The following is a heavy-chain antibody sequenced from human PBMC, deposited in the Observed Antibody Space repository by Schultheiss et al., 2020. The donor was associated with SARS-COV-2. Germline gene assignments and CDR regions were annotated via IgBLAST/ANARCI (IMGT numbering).Heavy chain of an antibody. CDR1: GFTFSSYA. Sequence: GGSLRLSCEASGFTFSSYAMHWVRQAPGKGLEWVLYISSSDGTIYYADSVKGRFTISRDNAKNTLYLQMNSLKTEDTAVYYCTTDGPRAARGDYWGQGTLVTVSS. J-gene: IGHJ4*02. V-gene: IGHV3-48*04. D-gene: IGHD6-6*01. CDR2: ISSSDGTI. CDR3: TTDGPRAARGDY.